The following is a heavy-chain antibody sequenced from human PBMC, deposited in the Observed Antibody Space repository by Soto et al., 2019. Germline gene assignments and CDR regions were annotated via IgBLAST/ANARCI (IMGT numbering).Heavy chain of an antibody. CDR1: GFTFSSYW. CDR2: IKQDGSEK. J-gene: IGHJ4*02. V-gene: IGHV3-7*01. Sequence: EVQLVESGGGLVQPGGSLRLSCAAFGFTFSSYWMSWVRQAPGKGLEWVANIKQDGSEKYYVDSVKGRFTISRDNAKNSLYLQMNSLRAEDTAVYYCAREADYIVATGFDYWGQGTLVTVSS. CDR3: AREADYIVATGFDY. D-gene: IGHD5-12*01.